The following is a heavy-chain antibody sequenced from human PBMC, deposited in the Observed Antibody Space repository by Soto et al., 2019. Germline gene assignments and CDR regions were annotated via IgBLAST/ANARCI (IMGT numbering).Heavy chain of an antibody. D-gene: IGHD6-6*01. J-gene: IGHJ4*02. CDR3: ARDAERIAARVVDY. CDR2: ISYDGSNK. CDR1: GFTFSSYA. V-gene: IGHV3-30-3*01. Sequence: QVQLVESGGGVVQPGRSLRLSCAASGFTFSSYAMHWVRQAPGKGLEWVAVISYDGSNKYYADSVKGRFTISRDNSKNTLYLQMNSLRAEDTAVYYCARDAERIAARVVDYWGQGTLVTGSS.